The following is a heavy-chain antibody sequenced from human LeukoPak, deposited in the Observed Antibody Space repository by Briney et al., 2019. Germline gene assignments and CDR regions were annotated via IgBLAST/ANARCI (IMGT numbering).Heavy chain of an antibody. CDR1: GFTFSSYA. D-gene: IGHD3-22*01. Sequence: GGSLRLSCAASGFTFSSYAMSWVRQAPGKGLEWVSAISGSGGSTYYADSVKGRFTISRDNSKNTLYLQMNSLRAEDKAVYYCARAPFTYDSSGDSFDIWGQGTMVTVSS. V-gene: IGHV3-23*01. CDR2: ISGSGGST. J-gene: IGHJ3*02. CDR3: ARAPFTYDSSGDSFDI.